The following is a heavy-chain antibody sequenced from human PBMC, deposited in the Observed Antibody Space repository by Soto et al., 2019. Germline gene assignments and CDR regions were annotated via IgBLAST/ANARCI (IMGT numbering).Heavy chain of an antibody. J-gene: IGHJ5*02. CDR3: AREGGSLNWFDP. Sequence: GGSLRLSCAASGFTFSSYAISWIRLAPGKGLEWVSYISSSSSTIYYADSVKGRFTISRDNAKNSLYLQMNSLRDEDTAVYYCAREGGSLNWFDPWGQGTLVTVSS. D-gene: IGHD1-26*01. CDR1: GFTFSSYA. CDR2: ISSSSSTI. V-gene: IGHV3-48*02.